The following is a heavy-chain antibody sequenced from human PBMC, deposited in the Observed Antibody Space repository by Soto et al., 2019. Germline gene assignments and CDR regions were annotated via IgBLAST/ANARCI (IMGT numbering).Heavy chain of an antibody. Sequence: GEPLKNSCQGSGYTFTNYWIGWVRQLPGKDREWMGIIYPGDSDTRYRPSFQGHVTITVDKSTNTAYLQCNTLRASDTAMYYGGRHISNFRYEYYATDVWGQGTTVNVS. V-gene: IGHV5-51*01. CDR2: IYPGDSDT. CDR3: GRHISNFRYEYYATDV. CDR1: GYTFTNYW. D-gene: IGHD4-4*01. J-gene: IGHJ6*02.